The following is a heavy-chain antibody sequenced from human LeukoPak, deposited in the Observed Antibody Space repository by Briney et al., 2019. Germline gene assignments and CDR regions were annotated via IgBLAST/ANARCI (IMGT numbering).Heavy chain of an antibody. V-gene: IGHV4-39*07. CDR3: ARELRDGYNYRRFDY. J-gene: IGHJ4*02. Sequence: SETLSLTCTVSSGSISSSSYYWGWIRQPPGKGLEWIGSIYYSGSTYYNPSLKSRVTIPVDTSKNQFSLKLSSVTAADTAVYYCARELRDGYNYRRFDYWGQGTLVTVSS. CDR2: IYYSGST. CDR1: SGSISSSSYY. D-gene: IGHD5-24*01.